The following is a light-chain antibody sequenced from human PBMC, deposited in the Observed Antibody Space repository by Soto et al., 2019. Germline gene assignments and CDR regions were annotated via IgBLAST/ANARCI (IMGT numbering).Light chain of an antibody. Sequence: QSVVTQPPSVSGAPGQRVTISCSGSSSNIGAGYDVHWYQQFPGTAPKLLIYGNNNRPSGVPDRFSGSKSGTSASLAITGLQAEDVADYYCQSFDTRLNSVVFGGGTKLTVL. V-gene: IGLV1-40*01. CDR1: SSNIGAGYD. CDR3: QSFDTRLNSVV. J-gene: IGLJ2*01. CDR2: GNN.